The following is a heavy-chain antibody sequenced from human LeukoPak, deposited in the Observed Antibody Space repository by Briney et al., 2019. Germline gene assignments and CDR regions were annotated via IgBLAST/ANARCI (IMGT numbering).Heavy chain of an antibody. Sequence: ASVKVSCKASGYTFTGYYMHWVRQAPGQGLEWMGWNNPNSGGTNYAQKFQGRVTMTRDTSISTAYMELSRLRSDDTAVYYCARDQEAVAGTDYYYGMDVWGQGTTVTVSS. CDR3: ARDQEAVAGTDYYYGMDV. V-gene: IGHV1-2*02. CDR2: NNPNSGGT. D-gene: IGHD6-19*01. CDR1: GYTFTGYY. J-gene: IGHJ6*02.